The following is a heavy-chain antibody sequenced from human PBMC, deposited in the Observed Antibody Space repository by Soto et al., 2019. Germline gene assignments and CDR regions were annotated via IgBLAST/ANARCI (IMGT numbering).Heavy chain of an antibody. Sequence: GGSLRLSCAASGFTFSSYAMHWVRQAPGKGLEWVAVISYDGSNKYYADSVKGRFTIPRDNSKNTLYLQMNSLRAEDTAVYYCARDRPYSSGYYYFDYWGQGTLVTVSS. V-gene: IGHV3-30-3*01. D-gene: IGHD6-19*01. CDR2: ISYDGSNK. J-gene: IGHJ4*02. CDR1: GFTFSSYA. CDR3: ARDRPYSSGYYYFDY.